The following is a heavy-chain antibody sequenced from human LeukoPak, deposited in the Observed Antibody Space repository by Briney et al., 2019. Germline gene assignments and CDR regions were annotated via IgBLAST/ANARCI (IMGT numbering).Heavy chain of an antibody. CDR3: ARDLDTNSRFSCLDP. Sequence: PGTSLRRSCAASGFSFIGYGMHWVRQAPGKGLEWVAVMWSDGNNKNYADSVKGRFTVSRDTSTSTLYLHMNSLRTEDTAVYFCARDLDTNSRFSCLDPWGQGTMVTVSS. CDR2: MWSDGNNK. V-gene: IGHV3-30*06. D-gene: IGHD6-13*01. J-gene: IGHJ5*02. CDR1: GFSFIGYG.